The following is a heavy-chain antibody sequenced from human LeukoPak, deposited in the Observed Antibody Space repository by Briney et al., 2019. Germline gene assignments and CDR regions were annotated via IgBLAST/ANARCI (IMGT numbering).Heavy chain of an antibody. V-gene: IGHV3-23*01. D-gene: IGHD3-3*01. Sequence: GGSLRLSCAAYGFTFSSYAMSWVRQAPGKGLEWVSAISGSGGSTYYADSVKGRFTISRDNSKNTLYLQMNSLRAEDTAVYYCAKDMSITIFGVVTDYWGQGTLVTVSS. CDR1: GFTFSSYA. CDR3: AKDMSITIFGVVTDY. J-gene: IGHJ4*02. CDR2: ISGSGGST.